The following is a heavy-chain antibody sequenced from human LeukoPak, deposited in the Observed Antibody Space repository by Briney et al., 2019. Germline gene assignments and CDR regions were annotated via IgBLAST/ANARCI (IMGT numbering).Heavy chain of an antibody. D-gene: IGHD6-6*01. CDR1: GFTFSSYW. CDR2: INSDGSST. V-gene: IGHV3-74*01. CDR3: ARMGSSSLSDWFDP. J-gene: IGHJ5*02. Sequence: GGSLRLSCAASGFTFSSYWMHWVRQAPGKGLVWVSRINSDGSSTSYADSVKGRFTISRDNAKNSLYLQMNSLRAEDTAVYYCARMGSSSLSDWFDPWGQGTLVTVSS.